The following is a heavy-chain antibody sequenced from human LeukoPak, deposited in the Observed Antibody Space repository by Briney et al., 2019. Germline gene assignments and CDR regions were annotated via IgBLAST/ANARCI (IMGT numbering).Heavy chain of an antibody. V-gene: IGHV3-66*02. Sequence: PGGSLRLSCAASGFTFSSYAMSWVRQAPGKGLEWVSVIYSGGSTYYADSVKGRLTISRDNSKNTLYLQMNSLRAEDTAVYYCARDQTLYDSSGYDYWGQGTLVTVSS. CDR2: IYSGGST. J-gene: IGHJ4*02. CDR1: GFTFSSYA. CDR3: ARDQTLYDSSGYDY. D-gene: IGHD3-22*01.